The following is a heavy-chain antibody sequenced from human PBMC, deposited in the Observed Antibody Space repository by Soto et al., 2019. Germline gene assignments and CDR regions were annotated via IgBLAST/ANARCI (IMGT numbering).Heavy chain of an antibody. V-gene: IGHV1-18*01. CDR3: ARDRGAVAGTYFDY. CDR1: GYTFTSYG. J-gene: IGHJ4*02. CDR2: ISAYNSNT. Sequence: ASVKVSCKASGYTFTSYGISWVRQAPGQGLEWMGWISAYNSNTNYAQKLQGRVTMTADTSTSTAYMELRSLRSDDTAVYYCARDRGAVAGTYFDYWGQGTLVTVSS. D-gene: IGHD6-19*01.